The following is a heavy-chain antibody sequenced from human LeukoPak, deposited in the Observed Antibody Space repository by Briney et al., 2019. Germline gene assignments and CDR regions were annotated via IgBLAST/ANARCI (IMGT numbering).Heavy chain of an antibody. CDR2: INPNSGDT. CDR1: GYTFTGYY. CDR3: ARGLAVPGKAGFDAFDI. Sequence: GASVKVSCKASGYTFTGYYMHWVRQAPGQGLEWMGWINPNSGDTNYAQRFQGRVTMTRDTSISTAYMELSTLTFDDTALYYCARGLAVPGKAGFDAFDIWGQGTMVIISS. J-gene: IGHJ3*02. D-gene: IGHD6-19*01. V-gene: IGHV1-2*02.